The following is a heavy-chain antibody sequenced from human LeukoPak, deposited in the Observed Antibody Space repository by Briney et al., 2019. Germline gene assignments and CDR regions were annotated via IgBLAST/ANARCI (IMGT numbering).Heavy chain of an antibody. V-gene: IGHV3-33*01. CDR3: ARVRRTTVTTFSYFDY. CDR2: IWYDGSNK. Sequence: GRSLRLSCAASGFTFSSYGMHWVRQAPGKGLEWVAVIWYDGSNKYYADSVKGRFTISRDNSKNTLYLQMNSLRAEDTAVYYCARVRRTTVTTFSYFDYWGQGTLVTVSS. D-gene: IGHD4-17*01. CDR1: GFTFSSYG. J-gene: IGHJ4*02.